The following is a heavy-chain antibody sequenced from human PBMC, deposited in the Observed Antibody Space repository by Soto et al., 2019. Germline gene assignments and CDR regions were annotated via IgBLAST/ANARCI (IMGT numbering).Heavy chain of an antibody. CDR2: IYYSGST. Sequence: PSETLSLTCTVSGGSISSGGYYWSWIRQHPGEGLEWIGYIYYSGSTYYNPSLKSRVTISVDTSKNQFSLKLSSVTAADTAVYYCARDRGLLSLSSSSGGAFYIWGQGTMVT. CDR3: ARDRGLLSLSSSSGGAFYI. V-gene: IGHV4-31*03. CDR1: GGSISSGGYY. D-gene: IGHD2-2*01. J-gene: IGHJ3*02.